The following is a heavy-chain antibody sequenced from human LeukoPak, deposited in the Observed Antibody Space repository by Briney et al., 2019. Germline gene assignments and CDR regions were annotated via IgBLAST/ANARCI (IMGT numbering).Heavy chain of an antibody. V-gene: IGHV4-4*02. CDR2: IYHSGST. CDR1: GGSISSSNW. Sequence: PSETLSLTCAVSGGSISSSNWWSWVRQPPGKGLEWIGEIYHSGSTNYNPSLKSRVTISVDKSKNQFSLKLSSVTAADTAVYYCARGPYGDATNYFDYWGQGTLVTVSS. CDR3: ARGPYGDATNYFDY. D-gene: IGHD4-17*01. J-gene: IGHJ4*02.